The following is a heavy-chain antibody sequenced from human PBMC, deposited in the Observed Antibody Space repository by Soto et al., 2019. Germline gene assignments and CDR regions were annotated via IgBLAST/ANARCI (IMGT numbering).Heavy chain of an antibody. CDR3: AREDESYCISTSCYPQNYYYYGMDV. J-gene: IGHJ6*02. Sequence: GGSLILSCAASGFTFSSYWMSWVRQAPGKGLEWVANIKQDGSEKYYVDSVKGRFTISRDNAKNSLYLQMNSLRAEDTAVYYCAREDESYCISTSCYPQNYYYYGMDVWGQGTTVTVSS. V-gene: IGHV3-7*01. CDR2: IKQDGSEK. D-gene: IGHD2-2*01. CDR1: GFTFSSYW.